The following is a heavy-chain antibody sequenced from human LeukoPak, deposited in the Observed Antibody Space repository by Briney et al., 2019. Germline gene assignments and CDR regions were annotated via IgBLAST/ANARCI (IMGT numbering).Heavy chain of an antibody. Sequence: GGSLRLSCAASGFSFSNAWMNWVRQAPGKGLEWVGRIKSKTDGGTIDYAAPVKGRFTISRDDSKNTLYLQMNSLKTEDTAVYYCARDKDDYGSGNHWFDPWGQGTLVTVSS. CDR3: ARDKDDYGSGNHWFDP. D-gene: IGHD3-10*01. V-gene: IGHV3-15*07. CDR1: GFSFSNAW. J-gene: IGHJ5*02. CDR2: IKSKTDGGTI.